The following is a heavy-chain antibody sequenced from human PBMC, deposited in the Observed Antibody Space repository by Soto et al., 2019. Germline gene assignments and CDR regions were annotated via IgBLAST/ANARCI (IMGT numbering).Heavy chain of an antibody. CDR3: AKGRGDYGSGSVHYFDY. J-gene: IGHJ4*02. CDR2: ICGSGGNT. V-gene: IGHV3-23*01. CDR1: GFTFSRYA. D-gene: IGHD3-10*01. Sequence: GGSLRLSCAASGFTFSRYAMSWVRQAPGKGLEWVSAICGSGGNTYYADSVKGRFTISRDNSKNTLYLQMNSLRTDDTAVYYCAKGRGDYGSGSVHYFDYWGQGTVVTVSS.